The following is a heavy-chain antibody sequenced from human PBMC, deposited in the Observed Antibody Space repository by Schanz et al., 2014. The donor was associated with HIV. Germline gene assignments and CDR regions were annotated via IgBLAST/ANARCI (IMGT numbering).Heavy chain of an antibody. CDR1: GFNFNNYA. Sequence: EVQLLESGGGLVQPGGSLRLSCAASGFNFNNYAMTWVRQAPGKGLEWVSSISESGGRTYYADSVKGRVTISRDNSKNTLYLQMNSLRVEDTAVYYCAKGLTIWLQPPFDYWGQGTLVTVSS. J-gene: IGHJ4*02. CDR3: AKGLTIWLQPPFDY. D-gene: IGHD5-12*01. CDR2: ISESGGRT. V-gene: IGHV3-23*01.